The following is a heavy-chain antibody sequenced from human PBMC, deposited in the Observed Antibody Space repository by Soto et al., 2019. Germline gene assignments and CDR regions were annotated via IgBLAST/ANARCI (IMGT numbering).Heavy chain of an antibody. CDR2: ISAHNGNT. Sequence: QVHLVQSGAEVKKPGASVKVSCKASGYTFTSYGITWVRQAPGQGLEWMGWISAHNGNTDYAQKLQGRVIVTRDTSPSTAYMELRSRRSEGTAVSYCAGGRYGDYWGQGALVTVSS. CDR1: GYTFTSYG. CDR3: AGGRYGDY. D-gene: IGHD1-1*01. J-gene: IGHJ4*02. V-gene: IGHV1-18*01.